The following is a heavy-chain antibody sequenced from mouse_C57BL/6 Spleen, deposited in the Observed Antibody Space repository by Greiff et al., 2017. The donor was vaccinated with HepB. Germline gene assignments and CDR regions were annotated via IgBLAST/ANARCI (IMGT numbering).Heavy chain of an antibody. V-gene: IGHV1-81*01. J-gene: IGHJ2*01. D-gene: IGHD4-1*01. CDR2: IYPRSGNT. CDR1: GYTFTSYG. CDR3: ARWDSFDY. Sequence: VQLQQSGAELARPGASVKLSCKASGYTFTSYGISWVKQRTGQGLEWIGEIYPRSGNTYYNEKFKGKATLTADKSSSTAYMELRSLTSEDSAVYFCARWDSFDYRGQGTTLTVSS.